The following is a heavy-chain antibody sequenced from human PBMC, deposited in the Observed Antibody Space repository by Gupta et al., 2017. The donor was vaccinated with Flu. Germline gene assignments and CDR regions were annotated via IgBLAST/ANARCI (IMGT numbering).Heavy chain of an antibody. J-gene: IGHJ3*02. V-gene: IGHV3-15*01. Sequence: EVQLVESGGGLVKPGGSLRLSCAASGFTFINAYMTWVRQAPGKGLDWVGRIKSRDDGGTTDYAAPVKGRFTTSRDDSRNTVYLQMHSLKPEDTAVYYCTTDLSGGYAFDIWGQGTGVTVSS. CDR3: TTDLSGGYAFDI. CDR2: IKSRDDGGTT. CDR1: GFTFINAY. D-gene: IGHD2/OR15-2a*01.